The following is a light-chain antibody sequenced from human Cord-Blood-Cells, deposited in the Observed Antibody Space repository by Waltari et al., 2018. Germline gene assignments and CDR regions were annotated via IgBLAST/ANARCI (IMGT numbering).Light chain of an antibody. CDR3: CSYAGSWV. V-gene: IGLV2-23*01. Sequence: QSALTQPASVSGSPGQSITISCTGTSSAVGSYTLVSWYQQHPGKAPKLMIYEGSKRPSGVSNRFSGSKSGNTASLTISGLQAEDEADYYCCSYAGSWVFGGGTKLTVL. J-gene: IGLJ3*02. CDR1: SSAVGSYTL. CDR2: EGS.